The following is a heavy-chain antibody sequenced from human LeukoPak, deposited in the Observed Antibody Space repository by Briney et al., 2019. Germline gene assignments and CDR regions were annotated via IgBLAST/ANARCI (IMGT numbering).Heavy chain of an antibody. D-gene: IGHD5-18*01. Sequence: GGSLRLPCAASGFTFSSYAMSWVRQAPGKGLEWVSAISGSGGSTYYADSVKGRFTISRDNSKNTLYLQMNSLRAEDTAVYYCAKAVDRAMVTGDYFDYWGQGTLVTVSS. V-gene: IGHV3-23*01. CDR1: GFTFSSYA. CDR3: AKAVDRAMVTGDYFDY. J-gene: IGHJ4*02. CDR2: ISGSGGST.